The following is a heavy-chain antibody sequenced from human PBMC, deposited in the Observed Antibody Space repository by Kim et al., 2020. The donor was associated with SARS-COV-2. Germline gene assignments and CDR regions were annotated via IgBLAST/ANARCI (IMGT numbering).Heavy chain of an antibody. CDR2: ST. CDR3: ANAFFVEPPDY. Sequence: STYNEDAVKGRFTISSNNNENTMYLQMNSLRAEETAVYYCANAFFVEPPDYWGQGTLVTVSS. V-gene: IGHV3-23*01. D-gene: IGHD3-3*01. J-gene: IGHJ4*02.